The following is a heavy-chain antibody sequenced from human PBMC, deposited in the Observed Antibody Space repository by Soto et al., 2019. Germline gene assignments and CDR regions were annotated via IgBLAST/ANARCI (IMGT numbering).Heavy chain of an antibody. J-gene: IGHJ3*02. CDR1: GFTFSSYA. CDR2: ISGSGGST. CDR3: AKVGPLGIAVAGNDPDAFDI. D-gene: IGHD6-19*01. V-gene: IGHV3-23*01. Sequence: GGSLRLSCAASGFTFSSYAMSWVRQAPGKGLEWVSAISGSGGSTYYPDSVKGRFTISRDNSKNTLYLQMNSLRAEDTAVYYCAKVGPLGIAVAGNDPDAFDIWGQGTMVTVSS.